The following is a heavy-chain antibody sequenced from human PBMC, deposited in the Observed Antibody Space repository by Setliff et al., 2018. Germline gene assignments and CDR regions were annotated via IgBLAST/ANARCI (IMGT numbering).Heavy chain of an antibody. D-gene: IGHD3-10*01. J-gene: IGHJ6*03. V-gene: IGHV1-69*05. CDR3: AGGQPLVRKYYYYMDV. CDR1: GGTFSSYV. Sequence: SVKVSCKASGGTFSSYVISWVREASGQGLEWMGGIIPMFGTNYAQKFQGRVTITTDESTSTAYMELSSLGSEDTAVYYCAGGQPLVRKYYYYMDVWGNGTTVTVSS. CDR2: IIPMFGT.